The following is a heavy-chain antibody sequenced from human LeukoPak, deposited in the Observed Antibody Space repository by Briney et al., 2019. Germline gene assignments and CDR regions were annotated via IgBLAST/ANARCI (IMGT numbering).Heavy chain of an antibody. CDR3: AGAFRPYSGSSDSHY. CDR1: GFTFSSYW. Sequence: GGSLRLSCAASGFTFSSYWMSWVRQAPGKGLEWVAFIRYDGSNKYYADSVKGRFTISRDNSKNTLYLQMNSLRAEDTAVCYCAGAFRPYSGSSDSHYWGQGTLVTVSS. J-gene: IGHJ4*02. CDR2: IRYDGSNK. V-gene: IGHV3-30*02. D-gene: IGHD1-26*01.